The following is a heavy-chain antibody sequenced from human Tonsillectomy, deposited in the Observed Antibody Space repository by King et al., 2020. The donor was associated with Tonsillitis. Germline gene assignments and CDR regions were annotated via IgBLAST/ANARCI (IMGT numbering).Heavy chain of an antibody. Sequence: VQLVESGGGLVHPGGSLRLSCAASGFTFSSYAMSWVRQAPGKGLEWVSAITISGGTTYYADSVKGRFTISSYNSKHTLFLQMNSLRAEDTAVYYCAKDRGIVVLPAAFNYWGQGTLVTVSS. V-gene: IGHV3-23*04. CDR1: GFTFSSYA. D-gene: IGHD2-2*01. CDR2: ITISGGTT. J-gene: IGHJ4*02. CDR3: AKDRGIVVLPAAFNY.